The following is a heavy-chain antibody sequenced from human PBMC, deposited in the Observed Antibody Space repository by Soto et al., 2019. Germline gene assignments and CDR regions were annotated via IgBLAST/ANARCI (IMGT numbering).Heavy chain of an antibody. D-gene: IGHD1-1*01. CDR1: GFTFSSYA. V-gene: IGHV3-23*01. J-gene: IGHJ3*02. CDR2: ISGSGGST. CDR3: AKDTTPIPSAFDI. Sequence: GGSLRLSCAASGFTFSSYAMSWVRQAPGKGLEWVSAISGSGGSTYYADSVKGPFTISRDNSKNTLYLKINSLRAADADLYSCAKDTTPIPSAFDIWGQGTMVTVSS.